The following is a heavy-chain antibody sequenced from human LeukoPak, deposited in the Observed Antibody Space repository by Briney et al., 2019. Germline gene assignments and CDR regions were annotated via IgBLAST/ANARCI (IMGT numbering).Heavy chain of an antibody. V-gene: IGHV3-20*04. J-gene: IGHJ5*02. Sequence: GGSLRLSCAASGFTFDDYGMSWVRQAPGKGLEWVSGINWNGGSTGDADSAKGRFTISRDNAKNSLYMQMNSLRAEDTALYYCARDPSGYGSGSYYYNWFDPWGQGTLVTVSS. D-gene: IGHD3-10*01. CDR1: GFTFDDYG. CDR2: INWNGGST. CDR3: ARDPSGYGSGSYYYNWFDP.